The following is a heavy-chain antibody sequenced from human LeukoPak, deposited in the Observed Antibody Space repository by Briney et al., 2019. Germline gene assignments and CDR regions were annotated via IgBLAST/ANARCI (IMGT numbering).Heavy chain of an antibody. Sequence: PGGSLRLSCAASGFTFDDYAMHWVRQAPGKGLEWVSGISWNSGSIGYADSVKGRFTISRDNTKNSLYLQMNSLRVEDTAVYYCASNNGIFPYWGRGTLVTVSS. CDR1: GFTFDDYA. CDR3: ASNNGIFPY. D-gene: IGHD3-3*02. CDR2: ISWNSGSI. J-gene: IGHJ4*02. V-gene: IGHV3-9*01.